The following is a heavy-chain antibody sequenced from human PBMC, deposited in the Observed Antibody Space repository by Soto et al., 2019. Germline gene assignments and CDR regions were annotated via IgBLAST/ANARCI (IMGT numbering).Heavy chain of an antibody. CDR2: ISDTGAST. CDR1: GFRFNESS. Sequence: GVSLRLSFEASGFRFNESSMNWVRQAPGKGLEWVASISDTGASTWYAESVRGRLSISRDNSKNTLYLQMNSLRGEDTAVYYCAKGRGSGWAWYFDNWGQGTLVTVSS. J-gene: IGHJ4*02. V-gene: IGHV3-23*01. D-gene: IGHD6-19*01. CDR3: AKGRGSGWAWYFDN.